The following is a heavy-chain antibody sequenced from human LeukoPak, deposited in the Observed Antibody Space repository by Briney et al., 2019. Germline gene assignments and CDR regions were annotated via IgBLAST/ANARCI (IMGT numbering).Heavy chain of an antibody. V-gene: IGHV4-4*02. CDR2: IWHDGST. CDR3: ARDSTTTGSYFDY. Sequence: SETLSLTCAVSGDSIISNNWWNWVRQPPGKGLEWIGQIWHDGSTAYNPSLKSRVTISVDNSNNQFSLDLTSVTAADTAVYYCARDSTTTGSYFDYWGQGTLVTVSS. J-gene: IGHJ4*02. D-gene: IGHD1-1*01. CDR1: GDSIISNNW.